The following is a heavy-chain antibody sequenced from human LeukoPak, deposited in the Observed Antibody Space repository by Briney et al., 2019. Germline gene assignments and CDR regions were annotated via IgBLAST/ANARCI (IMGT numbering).Heavy chain of an antibody. V-gene: IGHV3-23*01. J-gene: IGHJ6*03. CDR2: ISGSGGST. Sequence: GGSLRLSCAASGFTFSSYGMSWVRQAPGKGLEWVSAISGSGGSTYYADSVKGRFTISRDNSKNTLYLQMNSLRAEDTAVYYCAKDGMAYCGGDCTRQFYYYMDVWGKGTTVTVSS. CDR3: AKDGMAYCGGDCTRQFYYYMDV. CDR1: GFTFSSYG. D-gene: IGHD2-21*02.